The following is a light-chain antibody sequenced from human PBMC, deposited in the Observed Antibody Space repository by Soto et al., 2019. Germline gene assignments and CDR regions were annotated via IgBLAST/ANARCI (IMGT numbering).Light chain of an antibody. CDR1: QSVSSN. V-gene: IGKV3-20*01. CDR3: QQYGSTPVT. J-gene: IGKJ1*01. CDR2: DAS. Sequence: EIVLTQSPGTLSLSPGERATLSCRASQSVSSNLAWYQQKPGQAPRLLIYDASNRATGIPARFSGSGSGTDFTLTISSLEPEDFAVYYCQQYGSTPVTFGQGTKVDIK.